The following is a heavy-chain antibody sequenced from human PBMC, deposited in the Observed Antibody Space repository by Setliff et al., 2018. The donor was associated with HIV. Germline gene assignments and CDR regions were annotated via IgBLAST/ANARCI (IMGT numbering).Heavy chain of an antibody. J-gene: IGHJ2*01. CDR3: LLWTGYYTYWFFDL. CDR2: IYYSGST. V-gene: IGHV4-39*07. D-gene: IGHD3-3*01. CDR1: GGSISSSSYY. Sequence: NPSETLSLTCTVSGGSISSSSYYWGWIRQHPGKGLEWIGSIYYSGSTYYNPSLKSRVTISADTSKKQFSLKLTSLVAADTAVYYCLLWTGYYTYWFFDLWGRGALVTVSS.